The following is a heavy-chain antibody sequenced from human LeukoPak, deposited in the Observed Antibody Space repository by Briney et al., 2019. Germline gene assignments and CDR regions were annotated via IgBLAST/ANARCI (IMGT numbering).Heavy chain of an antibody. D-gene: IGHD3-22*01. V-gene: IGHV3-9*01. Sequence: PGGSLRLSCAASGFTFDDYAMHWVRQAPGKGLEWVSGISWNSGSIGYADSVKGRFTISRDNAKNTLYLQMNSLRVEDTAVYNCAKGLISGYYYHAFDIWGQGTMVTVSS. CDR2: ISWNSGSI. CDR1: GFTFDDYA. CDR3: AKGLISGYYYHAFDI. J-gene: IGHJ3*02.